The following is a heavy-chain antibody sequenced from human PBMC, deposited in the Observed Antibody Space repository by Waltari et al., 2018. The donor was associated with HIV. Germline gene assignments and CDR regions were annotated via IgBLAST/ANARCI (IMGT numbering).Heavy chain of an antibody. Sequence: QVQLVQSGAEVKKPGASVRVSCKASRYTFTAYYLPWVRQGPGQGLEWMGWINPNSGGTKYAQKFQGSVTMTRDTSISTAYMELSRLRSDDTAVYYCARDMTTVTTRGAFDIWGQGTMVTVSS. D-gene: IGHD4-17*01. CDR3: ARDMTTVTTRGAFDI. CDR1: RYTFTAYY. CDR2: INPNSGGT. J-gene: IGHJ3*02. V-gene: IGHV1-2*02.